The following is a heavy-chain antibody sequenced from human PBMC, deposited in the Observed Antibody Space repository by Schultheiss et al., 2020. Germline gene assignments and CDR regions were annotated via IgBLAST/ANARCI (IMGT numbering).Heavy chain of an antibody. V-gene: IGHV4-34*01. Sequence: SETLSLTCTVSGGSISSYYWSWIRQPPGKGLEWIGEINHSGSTNYNPSLKSRVTISVDTSKNQFSLKLSSVTAADTAVYYCARSPGNWFDPWGQGTLVTVSS. D-gene: IGHD3-10*01. CDR3: ARSPGNWFDP. J-gene: IGHJ5*02. CDR2: INHSGST. CDR1: GGSISSYY.